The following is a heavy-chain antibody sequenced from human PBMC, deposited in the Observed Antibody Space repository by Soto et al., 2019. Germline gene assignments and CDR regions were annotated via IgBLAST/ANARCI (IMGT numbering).Heavy chain of an antibody. CDR1: GYSFTNYW. J-gene: IGHJ3*02. CDR2: IYPGNSDT. V-gene: IGHV5-51*01. D-gene: IGHD2-15*01. Sequence: PGESLKISCQVSGYSFTNYWIGWVRQMPGKGLDWMGIIYPGNSDTTYSPSFQGQVTISADTSINTAYLQWTGLKASDTAIYYCASDSHCDGGNCPMGGFDMWGQGTMVTVSS. CDR3: ASDSHCDGGNCPMGGFDM.